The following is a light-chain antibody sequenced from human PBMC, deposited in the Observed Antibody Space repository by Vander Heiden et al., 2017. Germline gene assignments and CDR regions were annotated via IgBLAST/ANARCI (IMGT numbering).Light chain of an antibody. CDR3: QSYDSSNQGV. V-gene: IGLV6-57*01. CDR1: SGSIASNY. CDR2: EDN. J-gene: IGLJ3*02. Sequence: NLMLTQPHPLSHSPGKTVTIPCTRSSGSIASNYVQWYQQRPGSSPTTVIYEDNQRPTGVPDRFSGSIDSSSNAASLTISGLKTEDKADYYCQSYDSSNQGVFGGGTKLTVL.